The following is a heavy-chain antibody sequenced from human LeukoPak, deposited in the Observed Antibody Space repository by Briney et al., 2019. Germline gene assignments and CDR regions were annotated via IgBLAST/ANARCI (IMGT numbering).Heavy chain of an antibody. D-gene: IGHD6-13*01. Sequence: ASVKVSCKASGYTFTGYYMHWVRQAPGQGLEWMGWINPNSGGTNYVQKFQGRVTMTTDTSTSTAYMELRSLRSDDTAVYYCAKHSSSWSYFDYWGQGTLVTVSS. CDR2: INPNSGGT. CDR3: AKHSSSWSYFDY. J-gene: IGHJ4*02. CDR1: GYTFTGYY. V-gene: IGHV1-2*02.